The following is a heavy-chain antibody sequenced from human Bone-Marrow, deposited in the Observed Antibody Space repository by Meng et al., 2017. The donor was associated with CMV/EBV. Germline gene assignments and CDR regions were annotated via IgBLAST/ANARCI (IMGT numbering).Heavy chain of an antibody. CDR2: ISSSSSYI. J-gene: IGHJ6*02. D-gene: IGHD2-2*01. CDR1: GFTFSSYS. V-gene: IGHV3-21*01. CDR3: AKDLKHEMVVPAAIPRDV. Sequence: GESLKISCAASGFTFSSYSMNWVSQAPGKGLEWVSSISSSSSYIYYADSVKGRFTISRDNAKNSLYLQMNSLRAEDTAVYYCAKDLKHEMVVPAAIPRDVWGQGTTVTVSS.